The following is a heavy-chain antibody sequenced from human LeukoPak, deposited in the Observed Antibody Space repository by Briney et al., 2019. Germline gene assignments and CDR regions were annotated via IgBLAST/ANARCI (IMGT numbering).Heavy chain of an antibody. CDR2: IYYSGST. V-gene: IGHV4-39*07. CDR3: ARDQDFWSGYYNENWFDP. CDR1: GGSISSSSCY. Sequence: SETLSLTCTVSGGSISSSSCYWGWIRQPPGKGLEWIGSIYYSGSTYYNPSLKSRVTISVDTSKNQFSLKLSSVTAADTAVYYCARDQDFWSGYYNENWFDPWGQGTLVTVSS. D-gene: IGHD3-3*01. J-gene: IGHJ5*02.